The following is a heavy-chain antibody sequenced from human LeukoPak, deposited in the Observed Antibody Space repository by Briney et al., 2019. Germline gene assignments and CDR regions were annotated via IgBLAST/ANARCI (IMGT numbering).Heavy chain of an antibody. CDR1: GFTFSSYA. D-gene: IGHD2-15*01. J-gene: IGHJ4*02. CDR3: AKQLGYCSDGSCYFPY. CDR2: ISNNGGYT. Sequence: GGSLRLSCAASGFTFSSYAMSWVRQAPGKGLEWVSAISNNGGYTYYADSVQGRFTISRDNSKSTLCLQMNSLRAEDTAVYYCAKQLGYCSDGSCYFPYWGQGTLVTVSS. V-gene: IGHV3-23*01.